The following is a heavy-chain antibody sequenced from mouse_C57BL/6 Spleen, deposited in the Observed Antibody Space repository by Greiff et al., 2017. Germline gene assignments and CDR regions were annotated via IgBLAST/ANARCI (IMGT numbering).Heavy chain of an antibody. CDR2: INPNNGGT. CDR3: ARPYYYGSSRGYAMDY. CDR1: GYTFTDYN. D-gene: IGHD1-1*01. Sequence: EVMLVESGPELVKPGASVKMSCKASGYTFTDYNMHWVKQSHGKSLEWIGYINPNNGGTSDNQKFKGKATLTVNKSSSTAYMELRSLTSEDSAVYYCARPYYYGSSRGYAMDYWGQGTSVTVSS. J-gene: IGHJ4*01. V-gene: IGHV1-22*01.